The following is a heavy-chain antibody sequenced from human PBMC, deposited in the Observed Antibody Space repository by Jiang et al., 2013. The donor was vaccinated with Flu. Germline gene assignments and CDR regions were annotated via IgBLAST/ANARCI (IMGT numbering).Heavy chain of an antibody. D-gene: IGHD2-21*01. Sequence: GLVKPSESLSLTCTVSGGSITNFYWSWIRQPPGKGLEWIGYIYYSGSTNYNPSLKSRVTISVDASKNQFSLKLSSVTAADTAVYYCARGGTIRSHDFWGQGTLVTVSS. CDR3: ARGGTIRSHDF. J-gene: IGHJ4*02. CDR2: IYYSGST. V-gene: IGHV4-59*01. CDR1: GGSITNFY.